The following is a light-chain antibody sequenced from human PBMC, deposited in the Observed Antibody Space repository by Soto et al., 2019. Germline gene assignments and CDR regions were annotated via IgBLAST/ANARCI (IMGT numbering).Light chain of an antibody. J-gene: IGLJ1*01. CDR1: SSNLGDNT. CDR2: NYD. CDR3: AAWDASLNGYV. V-gene: IGLV1-44*01. Sequence: QSVLTQSPSASGTPGQRVTISCSTSSSNLGDNTVNWYQQVPGTAPKLLIYNYDQRPSGVPDRFSGSKSGTSASLAISGLQSEDEADYYCAAWDASLNGYVFGTGTKLTVL.